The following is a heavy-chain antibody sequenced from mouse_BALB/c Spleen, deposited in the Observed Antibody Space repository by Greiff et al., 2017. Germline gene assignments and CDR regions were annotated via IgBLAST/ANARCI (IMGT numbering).Heavy chain of an antibody. CDR1: GFTFSDYY. Sequence: EVKLMESGGGLVQPGGSRKLSCAASGFTFSDYYMYWVRQTPEKRLEWVATISDGGSYTYYPDSVKGRFTISRDNAKNNLYLQMSSLKSEDTAMYYCARDGTTVGGFAYWGQGTLVTVSA. CDR3: ARDGTTVGGFAY. J-gene: IGHJ3*01. D-gene: IGHD1-1*01. CDR2: ISDGGSYT. V-gene: IGHV5-4*02.